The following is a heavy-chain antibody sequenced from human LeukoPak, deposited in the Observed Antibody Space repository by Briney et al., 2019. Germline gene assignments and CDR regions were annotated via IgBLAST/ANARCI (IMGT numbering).Heavy chain of an antibody. CDR2: ISSSSSYT. Sequence: GGSLRLSCAASGLTFSDYYMSWIRQAPGKGLEWVSYISSSSSYTNYADSAKGRFTISRDNAKNSLYLQMNSLRAEDTAVYYCARAFNYYYYGMDVWGKGTTVTVSS. CDR1: GLTFSDYY. V-gene: IGHV3-11*06. CDR3: ARAFNYYYYGMDV. J-gene: IGHJ6*04.